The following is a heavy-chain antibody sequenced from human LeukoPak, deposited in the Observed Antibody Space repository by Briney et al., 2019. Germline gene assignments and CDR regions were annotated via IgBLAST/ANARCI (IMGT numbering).Heavy chain of an antibody. CDR3: ARGYFDWLGYFDY. CDR2: ISSSSSYI. CDR1: GFTFSNYS. Sequence: GGSLRLSCAASGFTFSNYSMNWVRQAPGKGLEWVSSISSSSSYIYYADSVKGRFTISRDNAKNSLYLQMNSLRAEDTAVYYCARGYFDWLGYFDYWGQGTLVTVSS. V-gene: IGHV3-21*01. J-gene: IGHJ4*02. D-gene: IGHD3-9*01.